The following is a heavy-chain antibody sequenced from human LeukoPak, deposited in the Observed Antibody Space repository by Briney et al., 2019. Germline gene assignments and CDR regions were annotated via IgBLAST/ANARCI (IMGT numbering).Heavy chain of an antibody. Sequence: ASVKVSCKASGYTFTSYAMHWVRQAPGQRLEWMGWINAGNDNTKYSQKFQGRVTITRDTSASTAYMELSSLRSEDTAVYYCARPMYYYDSSGYYPCAFDIWGQGTMVTVSS. J-gene: IGHJ3*02. V-gene: IGHV1-3*01. CDR2: INAGNDNT. CDR3: ARPMYYYDSSGYYPCAFDI. D-gene: IGHD3-22*01. CDR1: GYTFTSYA.